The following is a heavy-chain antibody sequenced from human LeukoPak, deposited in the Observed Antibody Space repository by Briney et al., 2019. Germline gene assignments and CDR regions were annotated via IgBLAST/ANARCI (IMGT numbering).Heavy chain of an antibody. V-gene: IGHV3-11*04. CDR2: ISSSGSTL. D-gene: IGHD4-23*01. Sequence: PGGSLRLSCAASRFTFSDYYMSWIRQAPGKGLEWVSYISSSGSTLYYADSVKGRFTISRDNAKNSLYLQMNSLRAEDTAVYYCARVEGRSYGGNSVWFDPWGQGTLVTVSS. CDR3: ARVEGRSYGGNSVWFDP. J-gene: IGHJ5*02. CDR1: RFTFSDYY.